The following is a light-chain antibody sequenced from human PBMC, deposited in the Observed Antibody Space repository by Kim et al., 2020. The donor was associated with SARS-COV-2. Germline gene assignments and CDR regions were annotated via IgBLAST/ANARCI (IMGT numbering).Light chain of an antibody. J-gene: IGKJ1*01. CDR1: HSVSSIY. V-gene: IGKV3-20*01. Sequence: EIVLTQSPGTLSLSPGERATLSCRASHSVSSIYLAWYQQKPGQAPRLLIYDTSSRATGIPDRFNGSGSGTDFTLTISRLEPEDFAVYYCQQYGSSPRTFGQGTKVDIK. CDR3: QQYGSSPRT. CDR2: DTS.